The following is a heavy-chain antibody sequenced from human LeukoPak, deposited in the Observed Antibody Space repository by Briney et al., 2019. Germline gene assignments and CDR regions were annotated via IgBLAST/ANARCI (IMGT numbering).Heavy chain of an antibody. CDR2: ISNSGRLK. D-gene: IGHD1-26*01. Sequence: GGSLRLSCAASGFTFSDHYMSWFRQAPGKGLGWGSYISNSGRLKYYADSVKGRFTISRDNAKNSLYLQMDSLRAEETAVYYCARNEGSFWGQGTLVTVSS. CDR1: GFTFSDHY. CDR3: ARNEGSF. J-gene: IGHJ4*02. V-gene: IGHV3-11*01.